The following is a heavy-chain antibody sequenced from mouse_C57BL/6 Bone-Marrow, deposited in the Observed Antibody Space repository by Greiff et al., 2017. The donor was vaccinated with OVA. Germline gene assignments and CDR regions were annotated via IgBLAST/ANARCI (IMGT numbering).Heavy chain of an antibody. CDR2: IWRGGST. J-gene: IGHJ4*01. CDR3: AKNLYYSNYDYYAMDY. D-gene: IGHD2-5*01. V-gene: IGHV2-5*01. CDR1: GFSLTSYG. Sequence: QVQLQQSGPGLVQPSQSLSITCTVSGFSLTSYGVHWVRQSPGKGLEWLGVIWRGGSTDYNAAFMSRLSITKDNSKSQVFFKMNSLQADDTAIYYCAKNLYYSNYDYYAMDYWGQGTSVTVSS.